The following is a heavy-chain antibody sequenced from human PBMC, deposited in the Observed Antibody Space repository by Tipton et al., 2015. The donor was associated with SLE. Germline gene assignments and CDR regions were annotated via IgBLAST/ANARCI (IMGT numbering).Heavy chain of an antibody. J-gene: IGHJ4*02. Sequence: TLSLTCTVSGYSISSGYYWGWIRQPPGKGLEWIGSIYHSGSTYYNPSLKSRLTISVDTSKNQFSLKLSSVTAADTAVYYCARHQGGFDYWGQGTLVTVSS. V-gene: IGHV4-38-2*02. CDR2: IYHSGST. CDR3: ARHQGGFDY. CDR1: GYSISSGYY.